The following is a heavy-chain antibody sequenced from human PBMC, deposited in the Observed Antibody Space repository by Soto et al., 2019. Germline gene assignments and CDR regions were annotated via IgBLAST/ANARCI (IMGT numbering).Heavy chain of an antibody. D-gene: IGHD3-22*01. Sequence: QVQLVQSGAEVKKPGASVKVSCKASGYTFTNYDINWVRQATGQGLEWMGWMNPDSGDTSYAQEFQGRVTMTRDTSISTAYMELSSLRSEDTAVYYCARGRRDYYDSGDWVPLAYWGQGTLVIVSS. CDR1: GYTFTNYD. CDR2: MNPDSGDT. J-gene: IGHJ4*02. CDR3: ARGRRDYYDSGDWVPLAY. V-gene: IGHV1-8*01.